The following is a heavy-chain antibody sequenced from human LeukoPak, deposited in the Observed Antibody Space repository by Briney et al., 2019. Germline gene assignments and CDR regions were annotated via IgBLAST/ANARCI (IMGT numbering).Heavy chain of an antibody. CDR2: INPNSGGT. CDR1: GYTFTGYY. Sequence: ASVKVSCKASGYTFTGYYMHRVRQAPGQGLEWMGWINPNSGGTDYAQTFQRRVTMTRDTSISTAYMELSRLRSDDTAVYSCARYRRASSYYYYGMDVWGQGTTVTVSS. CDR3: ARYRRASSYYYYGMDV. D-gene: IGHD6-13*01. V-gene: IGHV1-2*02. J-gene: IGHJ6*02.